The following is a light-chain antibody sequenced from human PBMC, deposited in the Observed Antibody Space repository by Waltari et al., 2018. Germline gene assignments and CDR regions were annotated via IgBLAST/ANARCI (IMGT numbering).Light chain of an antibody. V-gene: IGLV1-40*01. Sequence: QSVLTQPPSVSGAPGQRVTISCTGSSSNIGAGYDVHWYQQLPGTAPKLLIYDNRSRPSGVPDRFSGSKSVTSASLAITWLQAEDEADYYCQSYDSSLSGVVFGGGTKLTVL. J-gene: IGLJ3*02. CDR1: SSNIGAGYD. CDR3: QSYDSSLSGVV. CDR2: DNR.